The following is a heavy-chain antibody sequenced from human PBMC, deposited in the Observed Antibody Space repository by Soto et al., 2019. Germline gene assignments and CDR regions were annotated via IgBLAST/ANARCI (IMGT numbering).Heavy chain of an antibody. Sequence: EVQLLESGGGLVQPGGSLRLSCAASGFTFNNFAMGWVRQAPGKGLEWVSAIGGTSGSTYYADSVKGRFTISRDNSKNTLYLQLNSLRAEDTAVYYCAERRGDGYFDLWGRGTLVTVSS. CDR1: GFTFNNFA. D-gene: IGHD7-27*01. CDR2: IGGTSGST. J-gene: IGHJ2*01. CDR3: AERRGDGYFDL. V-gene: IGHV3-23*01.